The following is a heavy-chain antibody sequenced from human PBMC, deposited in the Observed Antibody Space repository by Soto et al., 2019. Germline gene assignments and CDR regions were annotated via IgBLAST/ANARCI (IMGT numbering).Heavy chain of an antibody. CDR1: GYSFTSYW. Sequence: PGESLKISCKGSGYSFTSYWIGWVRQMPGKGLEWMGIIYPGDSDTRYSPSFQGQVTISADKSISTAYLQWSSLKASDTAMYYCARHSVTYDFWSTDHYYYYGMDVWGQGTTVTVSS. V-gene: IGHV5-51*01. CDR2: IYPGDSDT. J-gene: IGHJ6*02. CDR3: ARHSVTYDFWSTDHYYYYGMDV. D-gene: IGHD3-3*01.